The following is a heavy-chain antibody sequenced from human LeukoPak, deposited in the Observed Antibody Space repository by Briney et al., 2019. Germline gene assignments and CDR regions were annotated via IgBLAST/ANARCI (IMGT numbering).Heavy chain of an antibody. CDR3: ARNYGYYGSGSYQEIDY. J-gene: IGHJ4*02. CDR1: GYTFTSYY. D-gene: IGHD3-10*01. CDR2: MNPNSGNT. V-gene: IGHV1-8*02. Sequence: ASVKVSCKASGYTFTSYYMHWVRQAPGQGLEWMGWMNPNSGNTGYAQKFQGRVTMTRNTSISTAYMELSSLRSEDTAVYYCARNYGYYGSGSYQEIDYWGQGTLVTVSS.